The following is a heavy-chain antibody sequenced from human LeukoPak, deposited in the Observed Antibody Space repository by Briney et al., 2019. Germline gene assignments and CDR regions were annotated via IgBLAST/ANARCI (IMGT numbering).Heavy chain of an antibody. CDR2: INPNSGGT. CDR1: GYTFTGYY. D-gene: IGHD2-2*01. Sequence: ASVKVSCKASGYTFTGYYMHWVRQAPGQGLEWMGWINPNSGGTNYAQKFQGRVTMTRDTSISTAYMELSRLRSDDTAVYYCARSRIVVVPAARLDPWGQGTLVTVSS. V-gene: IGHV1-2*02. J-gene: IGHJ5*02. CDR3: ARSRIVVVPAARLDP.